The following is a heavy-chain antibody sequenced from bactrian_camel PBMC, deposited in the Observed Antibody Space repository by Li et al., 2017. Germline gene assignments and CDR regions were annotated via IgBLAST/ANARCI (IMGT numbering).Heavy chain of an antibody. CDR3: ATPRCVAHSEFRTLGY. V-gene: IGHV3-2*01. D-gene: IGHD6*01. J-gene: IGHJ6*01. Sequence: HVQLVESGGGLVQPGGSLRLSCAASGFEFSSDDMSWVRQAPGKGLEWVSNIYTGGSPPDYSDSVKGRFTISRDNAKNAVYLQMNSLKTEDTAVYYCATPRCVAHSEFRTLGYWGQGTQVTVS. CDR1: GFEFSSDD. CDR2: IYTGGSPP.